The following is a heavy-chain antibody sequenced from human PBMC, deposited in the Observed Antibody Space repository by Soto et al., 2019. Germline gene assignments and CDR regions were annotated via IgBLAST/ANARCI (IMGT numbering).Heavy chain of an antibody. CDR2: IYYSGST. J-gene: IGHJ6*03. CDR1: GGSISSYY. Sequence: PSETLSLTCTVSGGSISSYYWSWIRQPPGKGLEWIGYIYYSGSTNYNPSLKSRVTISVDTSKNQFSLKLSSVTAADTAVYYCAVGGDYYYYYMDVWGKGTTVTVSS. D-gene: IGHD2-15*01. CDR3: AVGGDYYYYYMDV. V-gene: IGHV4-59*08.